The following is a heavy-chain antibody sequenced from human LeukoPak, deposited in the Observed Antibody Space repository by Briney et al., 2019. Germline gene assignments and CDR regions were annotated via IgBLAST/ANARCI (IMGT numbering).Heavy chain of an antibody. V-gene: IGHV3-30-3*01. CDR2: ISYDGSNK. CDR3: ASPGYSSGWYFDAFDI. Sequence: GGSLRLSCAASGFTFSSYAMHWVRQAPGKGLEWVAVISYDGSNKYYADSVKGRFTISRDNSKNTLYLQMNSLRAEDTAVYYCASPGYSSGWYFDAFDIWGPGTMVTVSS. D-gene: IGHD6-19*01. J-gene: IGHJ3*02. CDR1: GFTFSSYA.